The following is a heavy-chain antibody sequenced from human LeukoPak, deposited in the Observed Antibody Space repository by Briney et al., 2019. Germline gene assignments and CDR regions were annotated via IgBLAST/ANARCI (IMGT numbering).Heavy chain of an antibody. D-gene: IGHD2-2*01. CDR1: DDSMSSFY. CDR2: IYYSGST. J-gene: IGHJ4*02. Sequence: SETLSLTCTVSDDSMSSFYWSWIRQPPGKGLEWIGYIYYSGSTNYNPSLKSRVTTSIDTSKNQFSLKLSSVTAADTAVYYCARDRESSTSCYGYWGRGTLVTVSS. V-gene: IGHV4-59*01. CDR3: ARDRESSTSCYGY.